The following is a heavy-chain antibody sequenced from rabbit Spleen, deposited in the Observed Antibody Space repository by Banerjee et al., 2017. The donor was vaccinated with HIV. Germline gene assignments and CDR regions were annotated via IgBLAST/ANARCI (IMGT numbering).Heavy chain of an antibody. D-gene: IGHD8-1*01. CDR2: IDTGSSGFT. V-gene: IGHV1S40*01. J-gene: IGHJ6*01. CDR1: GVSFSSSSY. Sequence: QSLEESRGDLVKPGASLTLTCTASGVSFSSSSYMCWVRQAPGKGLEWIACIDTGSSGFTYFATWAKGRFTCSKTSSTTVTLQMTRLTAADTATYFCARDTGSSFSSYGMDLWGPGTLVTVS. CDR3: ARDTGSSFSSYGMDL.